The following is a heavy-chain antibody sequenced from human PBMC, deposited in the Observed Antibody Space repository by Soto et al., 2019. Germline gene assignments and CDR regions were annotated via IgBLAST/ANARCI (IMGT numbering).Heavy chain of an antibody. V-gene: IGHV3-7*01. CDR2: IKQDGSEK. CDR3: VRDWSTFWGMDV. Sequence: LRLSCAASGFTFSTYWMNWVRQAPGKGLEWVANIKQDGSEKYYVDSVKGRFAISRDNAKDSLFLQMNNLRAEDTAVYYCVRDWSTFWGMDVWGQGTTVTVSS. CDR1: GFTFSTYW. J-gene: IGHJ6*02.